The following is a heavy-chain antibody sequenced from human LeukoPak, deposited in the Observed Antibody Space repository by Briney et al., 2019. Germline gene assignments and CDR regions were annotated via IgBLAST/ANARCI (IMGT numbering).Heavy chain of an antibody. J-gene: IGHJ6*02. CDR1: GFTFGTYA. D-gene: IGHD3-16*01. V-gene: IGHV3-30-3*01. Sequence: GGSLRLSCAASGFTFGTYAMHWVRQAPGKGLEWVAVISYDGSNKRYADSVRGRFTISRDNSKNTLYLQMNTLRAEDSAVYYCARDRPLSAGGVIYYSYYGMDVWGQGTTVTVFS. CDR2: ISYDGSNK. CDR3: ARDRPLSAGGVIYYSYYGMDV.